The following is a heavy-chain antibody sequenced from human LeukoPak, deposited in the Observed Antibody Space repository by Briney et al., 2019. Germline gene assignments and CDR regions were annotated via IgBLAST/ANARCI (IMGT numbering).Heavy chain of an antibody. J-gene: IGHJ6*03. Sequence: SSETLSLTCTVSGGSISSYYWSWIRQPAGKGLEWIGRIYTSGSTNYNPSLKSRVTMSVDTSKNQFSLKLSSVTAADTAVYYCARDKIVVVPAATHYYYYYYMDVWGKGTTVTISS. CDR1: GGSISSYY. CDR2: IYTSGST. CDR3: ARDKIVVVPAATHYYYYYYMDV. D-gene: IGHD2-2*01. V-gene: IGHV4-4*07.